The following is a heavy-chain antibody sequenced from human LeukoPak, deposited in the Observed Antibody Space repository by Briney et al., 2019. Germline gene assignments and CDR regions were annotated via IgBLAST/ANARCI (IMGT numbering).Heavy chain of an antibody. CDR3: AREGPRVEAHAFDI. D-gene: IGHD1-26*01. V-gene: IGHV1-69*05. Sequence: GASVKVSCKASGGTFSSYAISWVRQAPGQGLEWMGGIIPIFGTANYAQKFQGRVTITTDESTSTAYMELSSLRSEDAAVYYCAREGPRVEAHAFDIWGQGTMVTVSS. J-gene: IGHJ3*02. CDR1: GGTFSSYA. CDR2: IIPIFGTA.